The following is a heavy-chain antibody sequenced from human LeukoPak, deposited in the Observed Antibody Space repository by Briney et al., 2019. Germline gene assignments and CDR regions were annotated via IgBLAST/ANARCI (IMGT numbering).Heavy chain of an antibody. CDR2: ISGSGGST. CDR3: AKRVRYSGYGRIDY. J-gene: IGHJ4*02. D-gene: IGHD5-12*01. CDR1: GFTFSSYA. Sequence: GGSLRPSCAASGFTFSSYAMSWVRQAPGKGLEWVSAISGSGGSTYYADSVKGRFTISRDNSKNTLYLQMNSLRAEDTAVYYCAKRVRYSGYGRIDYWGQGTLVTVSS. V-gene: IGHV3-23*01.